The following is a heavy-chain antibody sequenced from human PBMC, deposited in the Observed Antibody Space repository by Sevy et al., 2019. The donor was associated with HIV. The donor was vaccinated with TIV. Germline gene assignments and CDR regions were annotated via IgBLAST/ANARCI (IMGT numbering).Heavy chain of an antibody. CDR2: ISAYNGNT. J-gene: IGHJ4*02. CDR1: GYTFTSYG. Sequence: ASVKVSCKASGYTFTSYGISWVRQAPGQGLEWMGWISAYNGNTNYAQKLQGRVTMTTDTSTSTADMELRSLRSDDTAVYYCARFLIRYYYDSSGYYYFDYWGQGTLVTVSS. CDR3: ARFLIRYYYDSSGYYYFDY. D-gene: IGHD3-22*01. V-gene: IGHV1-18*01.